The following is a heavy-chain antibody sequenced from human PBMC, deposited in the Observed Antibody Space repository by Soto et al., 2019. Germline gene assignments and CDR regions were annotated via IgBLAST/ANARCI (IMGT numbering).Heavy chain of an antibody. CDR2: ISYDGSKK. CDR3: AKAIENYSTGYYKPFYYFGVDV. J-gene: IGHJ6*02. Sequence: GGSLRLSCAASGFTFGSYGMHWVRQAPGKGLEWVAGISYDGSKKYYGESVKGRFTISSDNSKNTLYLQMNSLRVEDTAVYYCAKAIENYSTGYYKPFYYFGVDVWGQGTTVTVSS. V-gene: IGHV3-30*18. CDR1: GFTFGSYG. D-gene: IGHD3-22*01.